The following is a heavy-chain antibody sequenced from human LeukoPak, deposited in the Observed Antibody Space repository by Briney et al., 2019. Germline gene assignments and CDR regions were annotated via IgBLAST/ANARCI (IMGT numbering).Heavy chain of an antibody. J-gene: IGHJ4*02. D-gene: IGHD4-17*01. CDR3: ARAGDYGSWYFDY. CDR1: GFTVSSNY. Sequence: GGSLRLSCAASGFTVSSNYMSWVRQAPGKELEWVSVIYSGGSTYYADSVKGRFTISRDNSKNTLYLQMNSLRAEDTAVYYCARAGDYGSWYFDYWGQGTLVTVSS. CDR2: IYSGGST. V-gene: IGHV3-53*01.